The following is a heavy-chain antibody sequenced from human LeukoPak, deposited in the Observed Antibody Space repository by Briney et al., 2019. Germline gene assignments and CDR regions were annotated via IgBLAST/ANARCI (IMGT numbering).Heavy chain of an antibody. J-gene: IGHJ4*02. V-gene: IGHV3-23*01. CDR3: ARGRVPGTSPKMDY. CDR1: GFSVSNNY. D-gene: IGHD1-7*01. CDR2: ISDTGGDT. Sequence: GGSLRLSCVVSGFSVSNNYIIWVRQAPGKGLEWVSVISDTGGDTYYADSVKGRFIISRDNSKNTLYLQMNSLRAEDTALYYCARGRVPGTSPKMDYWGQGTLVTVSS.